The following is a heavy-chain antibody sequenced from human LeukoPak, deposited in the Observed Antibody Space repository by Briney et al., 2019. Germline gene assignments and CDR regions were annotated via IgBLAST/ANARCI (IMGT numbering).Heavy chain of an antibody. J-gene: IGHJ5*02. CDR3: ARNGYSGYDRLNWFDP. V-gene: IGHV3-11*03. Sequence: GGSLRLSCAASGFTFSDYYMTWIRQAPGKGLEWVSSISSGSTYTNYADSVKGRFTISRDNAKNSLYLQMNSLRVEDTAMYYCARNGYSGYDRLNWFDPWGQGTLVTVSS. CDR2: ISSGSTYT. D-gene: IGHD5-12*01. CDR1: GFTFSDYY.